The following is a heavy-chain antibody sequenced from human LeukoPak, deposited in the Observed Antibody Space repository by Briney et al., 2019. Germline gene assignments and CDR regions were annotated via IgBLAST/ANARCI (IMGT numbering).Heavy chain of an antibody. CDR3: ATRTPIAAAATGY. Sequence: GGSLRLSCAASGFTFSNYAMSWVRQAPGKGLEWVSAISGSGAGTFYADSVRGRFTISRDNSKNTLDLQMNSLRAEDTAVYYCATRTPIAAAATGYWGQGTLVTGSS. J-gene: IGHJ4*02. V-gene: IGHV3-23*01. CDR2: ISGSGAGT. D-gene: IGHD6-13*01. CDR1: GFTFSNYA.